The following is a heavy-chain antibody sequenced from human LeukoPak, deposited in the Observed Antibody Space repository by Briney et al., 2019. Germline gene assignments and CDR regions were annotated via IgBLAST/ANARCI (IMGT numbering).Heavy chain of an antibody. D-gene: IGHD2-2*03. V-gene: IGHV4-59*01. J-gene: IGHJ6*03. CDR3: ARGGYCDSTSCRAGYYYYYYMDV. CDR2: IYDSGST. CDR1: GGSINNYY. Sequence: SETLSLTCTVSGGSINNYYWSWIRQPPGKGLEWIGYIYDSGSTNYNPSLKSRVTISVDTSKNQFYLELTSMTAADTAVYYCARGGYCDSTSCRAGYYYYYYMDVWGKGTTVTISS.